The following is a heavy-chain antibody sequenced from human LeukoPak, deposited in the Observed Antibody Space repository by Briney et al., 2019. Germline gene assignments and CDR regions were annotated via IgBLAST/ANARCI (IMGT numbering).Heavy chain of an antibody. D-gene: IGHD4-17*01. CDR2: IKQDGGQI. Sequence: GGSLRLSCAASEFTFSSYWMSWVRQAPGKGLEWVANIKQDGGQIYYLESVKGRFTVSRDDAKNSLYLQMNSLRAEDTAVYYCARLGARQMLEYWGQGTLVTVSS. CDR3: ARLGARQMLEY. V-gene: IGHV3-7*01. CDR1: EFTFSSYW. J-gene: IGHJ4*02.